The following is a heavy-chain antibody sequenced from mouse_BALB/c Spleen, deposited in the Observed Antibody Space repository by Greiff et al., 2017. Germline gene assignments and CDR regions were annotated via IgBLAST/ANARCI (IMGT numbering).Heavy chain of an antibody. V-gene: IGHV14-3*02. CDR2: IDPANGNT. J-gene: IGHJ4*01. CDR1: GFNIKDTY. CDR3: ARDYYGMDY. Sequence: EVHLVESGAELVKPGASVKLSCTASGFNIKDTYMHWVKQRPEQGLEWIGRIDPANGNTKYDPKFQGKATITADTSSNTAYLQLSSLTSEDTAVYYCARDYYGMDYWGQGTSVTVSS.